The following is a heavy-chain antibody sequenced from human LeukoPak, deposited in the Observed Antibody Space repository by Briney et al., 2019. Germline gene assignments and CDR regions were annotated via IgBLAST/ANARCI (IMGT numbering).Heavy chain of an antibody. J-gene: IGHJ6*02. V-gene: IGHV4-59*01. Sequence: PETLSLTCAVSGGSISSYYWTWIRQPPGKGLEWIGYIYYSGSTNYNPSLKSRVTISVDTSKNQFSLKLSSVTAADTAVYYCARSPYSSSWGPYYYGMDVWGQGTTVTVSS. CDR1: GGSISSYY. D-gene: IGHD6-13*01. CDR2: IYYSGST. CDR3: ARSPYSSSWGPYYYGMDV.